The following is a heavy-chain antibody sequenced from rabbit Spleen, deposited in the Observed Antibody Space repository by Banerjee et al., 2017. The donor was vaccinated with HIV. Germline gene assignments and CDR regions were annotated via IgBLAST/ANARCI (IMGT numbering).Heavy chain of an antibody. J-gene: IGHJ3*01. CDR1: GFSFSDTDV. CDR2: TNSRSGDT. CDR3: ARDTSSSFSSYGMDL. D-gene: IGHD1-1*01. V-gene: IGHV1S45*01. Sequence: QEQLEESGGGLVKPEGSLTLTCKASGFSFSDTDVMCWVRQAPGKGLEWIACTNSRSGDTVYATWAKGRFTISETSSTTVTLQMTSLTVADTATYFCARDTSSSFSSYGMDLWGQGTLVTVS.